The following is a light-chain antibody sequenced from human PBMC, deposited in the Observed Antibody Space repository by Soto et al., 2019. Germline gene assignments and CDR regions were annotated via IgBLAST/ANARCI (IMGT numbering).Light chain of an antibody. V-gene: IGKV3-20*01. CDR2: GAS. CDR1: QSVSSNY. Sequence: VLTQSPGTLSLSPGESATLSCRASQSVSSNYLAWYQKKPGQAPRLVIYGASSRATGIPDRFSGSGSGTDFTLTISRLEPEVFAVYYCQEFGTSPPWTFGQGTEVELK. J-gene: IGKJ1*01. CDR3: QEFGTSPPWT.